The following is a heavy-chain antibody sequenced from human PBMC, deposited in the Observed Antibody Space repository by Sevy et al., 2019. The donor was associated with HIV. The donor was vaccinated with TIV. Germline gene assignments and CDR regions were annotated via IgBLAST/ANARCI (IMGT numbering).Heavy chain of an antibody. V-gene: IGHV3-30-3*01. CDR2: ISYDGSNK. Sequence: GGSLRLSCAASGFTFSTYNIHWVRQAPGKGLEWVAVISYDGSNKYYADSVKGRFTISRDNSKNTLYLQMNSLRGNDTALYFCARGSARDSELGYRGQGTLVTVSS. CDR1: GFTFSTYN. J-gene: IGHJ4*02. CDR3: ARGSARDSELGY. D-gene: IGHD2-15*01.